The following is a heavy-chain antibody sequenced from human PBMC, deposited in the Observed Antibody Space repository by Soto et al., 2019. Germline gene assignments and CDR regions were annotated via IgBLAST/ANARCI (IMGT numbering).Heavy chain of an antibody. CDR2: IYSGGST. D-gene: IGHD3-10*01. CDR1: GFTVSSNY. V-gene: IGHV3-53*01. J-gene: IGHJ6*02. CDR3: ARDNRIRRNGSGSYYTDYYYGMDV. Sequence: GGSLRLSCAASGFTVSSNYMSWVRQAPGKGLEWVSVIYSGGSTYYADSVKGRFTISRDNSKNTLYLQMNSLRAEDTAVYYCARDNRIRRNGSGSYYTDYYYGMDVWGQGTTVTVSS.